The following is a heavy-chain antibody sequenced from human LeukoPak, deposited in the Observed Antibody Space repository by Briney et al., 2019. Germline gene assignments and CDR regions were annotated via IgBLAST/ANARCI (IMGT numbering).Heavy chain of an antibody. CDR3: AKERAVAEDYYYIDV. J-gene: IGHJ6*03. Sequence: SQTLSLTCAISGESVSSNSAAWNWIRQSPSRGLEWLGRTYYRSKWYNDYAVSVKSRITINPDTSKNQFSLQLNSVNPEDTVVFYWAKERAVAEDYYYIDVWGKGTTVTVSS. V-gene: IGHV6-1*01. D-gene: IGHD6-19*01. CDR2: TYYRSKWYN. CDR1: GESVSSNSAA.